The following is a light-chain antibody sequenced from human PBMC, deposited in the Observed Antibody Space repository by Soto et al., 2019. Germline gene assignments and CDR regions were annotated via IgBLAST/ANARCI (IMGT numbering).Light chain of an antibody. V-gene: IGKV1-5*03. J-gene: IGKJ4*01. CDR3: QQYNGYLVT. CDR1: QSISSW. Sequence: DIQMTQSPSILSASVGDRVTITCRASQSISSWLAWYQQKPGKAPKLLIYKASSLESGVPSRFSGSGSGTEFNLTISSLQPDDFAIYYCQQYNGYLVTFGGGTKVEIK. CDR2: KAS.